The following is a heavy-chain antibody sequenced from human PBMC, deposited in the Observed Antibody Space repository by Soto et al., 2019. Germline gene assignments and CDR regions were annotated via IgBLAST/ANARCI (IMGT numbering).Heavy chain of an antibody. D-gene: IGHD5-18*01. CDR1: GFTFSSYA. Sequence: PGGSLRLSCAASGFTFSSYAMSWVRQAPGKGLEWVSAISGSGGSTYYADSVKGRFTISRDNSKNTLYLQMNSLRAEDTAVYYCARYIRGPTVFYFDFWGPGVLVTVSS. CDR3: ARYIRGPTVFYFDF. J-gene: IGHJ4*02. CDR2: ISGSGGST. V-gene: IGHV3-23*01.